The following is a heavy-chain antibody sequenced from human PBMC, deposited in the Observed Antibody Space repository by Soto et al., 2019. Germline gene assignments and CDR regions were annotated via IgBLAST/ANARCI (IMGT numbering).Heavy chain of an antibody. CDR2: IYYSGST. Sequence: PSETLSLTCTVSGGSISSGGYYWSWIRQHPGKGLEWIGYIYYSGSTYYNPSLKSRVTISVDTSKNQFSLKLSAVTAADTAVYYCARYAHDYYDSSGYRYFDYWGQGTLVTVSS. D-gene: IGHD3-22*01. V-gene: IGHV4-31*03. CDR3: ARYAHDYYDSSGYRYFDY. CDR1: GGSISSGGYY. J-gene: IGHJ4*02.